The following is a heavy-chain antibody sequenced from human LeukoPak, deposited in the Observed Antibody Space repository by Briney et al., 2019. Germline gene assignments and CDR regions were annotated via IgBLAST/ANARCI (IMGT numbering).Heavy chain of an antibody. CDR2: ISGSGGST. V-gene: IGHV3-23*01. CDR1: GFTFSSYA. J-gene: IGHJ4*02. CDR3: AKDATDYDILTGYPHFDY. D-gene: IGHD3-9*01. Sequence: GGSLRLSCAASGFTFSSYAMSWVRQAPGKGLEWVSAISGSGGSTYYADSEKGRFTISRDNSKNTLYLQMNSLRAEDTAVYYCAKDATDYDILTGYPHFDYWGQGTLVTVSS.